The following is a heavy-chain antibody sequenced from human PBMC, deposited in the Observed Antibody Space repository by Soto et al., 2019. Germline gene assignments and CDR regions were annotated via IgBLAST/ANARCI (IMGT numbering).Heavy chain of an antibody. J-gene: IGHJ5*02. Sequence: QITLKESGPTLVKPTQTLTLTCTFSGFSLSTSGVGVGWIRQPPGKALEWLALIYWDDDKRYSPSLKSRLTITKDTSKNQVVLTMTNMDPVDTAPYYCAHTWLRGADPWFDPWGQGTLVTVSS. V-gene: IGHV2-5*02. CDR1: GFSLSTSGVG. CDR3: AHTWLRGADPWFDP. CDR2: IYWDDDK. D-gene: IGHD5-12*01.